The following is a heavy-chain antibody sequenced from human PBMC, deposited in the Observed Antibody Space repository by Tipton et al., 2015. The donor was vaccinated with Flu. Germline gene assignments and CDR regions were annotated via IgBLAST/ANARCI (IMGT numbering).Heavy chain of an antibody. CDR1: SVSVSSGYYY. J-gene: IGHJ4*02. D-gene: IGHD4-17*01. CDR3: ASTSNYGRRIEPDFDY. Sequence: TLSLTCTVSSVSVSSGYYYWSWIRQPAGKGLEWIGRIYASGSTTYNPALKSRVSMSLDTSKNQFSLKLKSVTAADTAVYYCASTSNYGRRIEPDFDYWGQGTLVTVSS. V-gene: IGHV4-61*02. CDR2: IYASGST.